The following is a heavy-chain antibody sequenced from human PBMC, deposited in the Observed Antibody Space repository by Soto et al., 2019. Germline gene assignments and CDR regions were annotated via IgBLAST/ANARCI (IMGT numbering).Heavy chain of an antibody. CDR1: GFTFSSYG. D-gene: IGHD2-21*01. CDR3: ARPIGGAYCGGDCPQGSGWFDP. Sequence: GGSLRLSCAASGFTFSSYGMHWVRQAPGKGLEWVAVIWYDGSNKYYADSVKGRFTISRDNSKNTLYLQMNSLRAEDTAVYYCARPIGGAYCGGDCPQGSGWFDPWGQGTLVTVSS. CDR2: IWYDGSNK. V-gene: IGHV3-33*01. J-gene: IGHJ5*02.